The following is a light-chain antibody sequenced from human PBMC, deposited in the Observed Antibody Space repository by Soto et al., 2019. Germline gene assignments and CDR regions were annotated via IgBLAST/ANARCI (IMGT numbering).Light chain of an antibody. V-gene: IGKV3-15*01. J-gene: IGKJ1*01. Sequence: EMVMTQSPDTPSVSTGERATLSCRASQSISSNLAWYLQKVGQAPRLLIYGASTRASGVSARFSGSGSGTEFTLTISSLQAEDVAIYYCQQYNNWSRTFGQGTKVDIK. CDR3: QQYNNWSRT. CDR2: GAS. CDR1: QSISSN.